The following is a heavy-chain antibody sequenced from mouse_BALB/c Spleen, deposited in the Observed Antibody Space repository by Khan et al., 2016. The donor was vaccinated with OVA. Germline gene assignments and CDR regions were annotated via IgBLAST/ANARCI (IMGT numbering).Heavy chain of an antibody. CDR2: INTYTGEP. V-gene: IGHV9-1*02. J-gene: IGHJ1*01. D-gene: IGHD6-2*01. Sequence: QVQLKQSGPELKKPGETVKISCKASGYNFTNYGMNWVKQAPGKGLKWMGWINTYTGEPTYADDFKGRFVFSLETSASTAYLQISNLKNEDMTTYFCARISSYWYSDVWGAGTTVTVSS. CDR3: ARISSYWYSDV. CDR1: GYNFTNYG.